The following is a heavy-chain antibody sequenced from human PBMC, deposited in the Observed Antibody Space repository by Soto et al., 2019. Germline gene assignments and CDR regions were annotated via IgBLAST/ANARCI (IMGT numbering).Heavy chain of an antibody. V-gene: IGHV2-5*02. Sequence: QITLKESGPTLVRPTQTLTLTCTFSGFSLSTTAVSVGWIRQPPGKALEWLALIYWDDDNRYSPSLKSRLTITKGTSKNRVVLTMSNMDSVDTAIYYCAHSGSGSLSHFDYWGQGILVIVSS. CDR3: AHSGSGSLSHFDY. CDR2: IYWDDDN. CDR1: GFSLSTTAVS. D-gene: IGHD3-10*01. J-gene: IGHJ4*02.